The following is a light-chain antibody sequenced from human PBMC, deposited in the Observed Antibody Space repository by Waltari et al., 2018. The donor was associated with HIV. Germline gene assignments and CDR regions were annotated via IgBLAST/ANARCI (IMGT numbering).Light chain of an antibody. V-gene: IGLV2-14*01. CDR1: SSDIGGYNF. Sequence: QSALTQPASVSGSPGQSITIPCTGTSSDIGGYNFVSWYQQHPGRAPRLMLYEVTSRPAGFSNRCSCSRSGNTASLTISGRQAEDEADYYCSSYTSSATGVLFGGGTTLTVL. CDR3: SSYTSSATGVL. CDR2: EVT. J-gene: IGLJ2*01.